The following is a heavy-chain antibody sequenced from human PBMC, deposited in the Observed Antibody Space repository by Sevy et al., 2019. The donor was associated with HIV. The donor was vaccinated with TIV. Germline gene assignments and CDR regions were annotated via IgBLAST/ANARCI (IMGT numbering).Heavy chain of an antibody. J-gene: IGHJ4*02. CDR1: RFTFSNYA. V-gene: IGHV3-30-3*01. CDR3: ARVRTDYSSSWHVWDY. D-gene: IGHD6-13*01. CDR2: ISYDGSDK. Sequence: GGSLRLSCAASRFTFSNYAMHWVRQTPGKGLEWVAVISYDGSDKYYGESVKGRFTISRDNSNNTVYLQMNSLRLEDTAVYYCARVRTDYSSSWHVWDYWGQGTLVTVSS.